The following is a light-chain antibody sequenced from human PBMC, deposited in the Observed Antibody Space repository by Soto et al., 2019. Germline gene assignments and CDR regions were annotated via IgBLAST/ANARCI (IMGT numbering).Light chain of an antibody. CDR2: DGS. Sequence: EIVLTQSPATLSLSPGERATLSCRVSQSISSYLAWYQQKPGQAPRLLIYDGSNRATGIPARFSGSGYGTDFTLTISSLEPEDFAVYYCQQLTDWLWTFGQGTKVQ. CDR3: QQLTDWLWT. V-gene: IGKV3-11*01. CDR1: QSISSY. J-gene: IGKJ1*01.